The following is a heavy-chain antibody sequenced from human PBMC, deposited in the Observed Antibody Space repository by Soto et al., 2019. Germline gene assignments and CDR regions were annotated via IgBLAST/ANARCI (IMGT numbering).Heavy chain of an antibody. CDR1: GFMFGASG. CDR2: IWLDGSER. V-gene: IGHV3-33*01. Sequence: GGSLRLSCEASGFMFGASGMHWVRQAPGKGLEWVSGIWLDGSERYYSDSVKGRFTISRDNSKNTLFLQMNSLRVEDTAVYFCARDASGTTSFLASWGQGTLVTVSS. J-gene: IGHJ5*01. CDR3: ARDASGTTSFLAS. D-gene: IGHD1-1*01.